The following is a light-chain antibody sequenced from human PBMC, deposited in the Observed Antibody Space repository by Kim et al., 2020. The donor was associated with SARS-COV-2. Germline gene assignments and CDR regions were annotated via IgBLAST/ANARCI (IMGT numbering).Light chain of an antibody. CDR2: AAS. CDR3: QMYDSAPWT. CDR1: LGIRDY. J-gene: IGKJ1*01. Sequence: ASVGDRVTITCRASLGIRDYLAWYQQKPGEVPKLLIYAASTLQSGVPLRFSGSGSGTDFTLNISDLQPEDAATYFCQMYDSAPWTFGQGTKVDIK. V-gene: IGKV1-27*01.